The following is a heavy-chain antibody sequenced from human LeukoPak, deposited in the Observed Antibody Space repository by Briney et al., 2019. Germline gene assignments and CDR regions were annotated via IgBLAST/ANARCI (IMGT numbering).Heavy chain of an antibody. V-gene: IGHV3-74*01. Sequence: ESGGSLRLSCAASGFTFSSYWMHWVRQAPGKGLVWVSRINSDGSSTSYADSVKGRFTISRVNAKNTLYLQMHSLRAEDTAVYYCARRYCSSTSCYYDSWGQGTLVTVSS. J-gene: IGHJ4*02. CDR3: ARRYCSSTSCYYDS. D-gene: IGHD2-2*01. CDR1: GFTFSSYW. CDR2: INSDGSST.